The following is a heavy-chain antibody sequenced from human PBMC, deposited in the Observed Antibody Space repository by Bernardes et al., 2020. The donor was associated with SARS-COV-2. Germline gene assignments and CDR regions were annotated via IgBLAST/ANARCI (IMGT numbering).Heavy chain of an antibody. CDR2: ITWDGGSA. V-gene: IGHV3-43*01. D-gene: IGHD2-2*01. Sequence: VGSLILSCAASGFSFDDSTMHWVRQAPGTGLEWVSLITWDGGSAYYVDSVKGRFTIPRDNSKTSLYLQMNSLTTEDTALYYCARSTRWDYYFDYWGQGTLVTVSS. J-gene: IGHJ4*02. CDR3: ARSTRWDYYFDY. CDR1: GFSFDDST.